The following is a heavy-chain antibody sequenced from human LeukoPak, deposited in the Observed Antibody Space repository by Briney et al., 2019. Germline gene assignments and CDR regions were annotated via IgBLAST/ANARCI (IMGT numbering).Heavy chain of an antibody. D-gene: IGHD3-22*01. J-gene: IGHJ4*02. CDR3: ARDTYYYDSSGLDY. CDR2: IKQDGSEK. V-gene: IGHV3-7*01. CDR1: GFTFSSYA. Sequence: GGSLRLSCAASGFTFSSYAMSWVRQAPGKGLEWVANIKQDGSEKYYVDSVKGRFTISRDNAKNSLYLQMNSLRAEDTAVYYCARDTYYYDSSGLDYWGQGTLVTVSS.